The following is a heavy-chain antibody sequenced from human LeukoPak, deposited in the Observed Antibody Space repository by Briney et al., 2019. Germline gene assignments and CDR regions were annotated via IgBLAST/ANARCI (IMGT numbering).Heavy chain of an antibody. D-gene: IGHD5-18*01. CDR2: ISGSGGGT. CDR3: AKGSGYSYGYEGFYFDY. CDR1: GFTFSSYA. V-gene: IGHV3-23*01. Sequence: PGGSLRLSCAASGFTFSSYAMSWVRQAPGKGLEWVSAISGSGGGTYYADSVKGRFTISRDNSKNTLYLQMNSLRAEDTAVYYCAKGSGYSYGYEGFYFDYWGQGTLVTVSS. J-gene: IGHJ4*02.